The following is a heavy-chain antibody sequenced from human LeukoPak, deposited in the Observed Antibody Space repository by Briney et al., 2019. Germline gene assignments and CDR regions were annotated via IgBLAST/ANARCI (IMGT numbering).Heavy chain of an antibody. J-gene: IGHJ4*02. CDR1: SGSISSGTYY. D-gene: IGHD3-10*01. V-gene: IGHV4-61*02. Sequence: SETLSLTCTVSSGSISSGTYYWSWIRQPAGKGLEWIGRIYSSGSTNYNPSLKSRVTISVDTSKNQFSLKLSSVTATDTAVYYCARGISSSGRAFDFWGQGTLVTVSS. CDR2: IYSSGST. CDR3: ARGISSSGRAFDF.